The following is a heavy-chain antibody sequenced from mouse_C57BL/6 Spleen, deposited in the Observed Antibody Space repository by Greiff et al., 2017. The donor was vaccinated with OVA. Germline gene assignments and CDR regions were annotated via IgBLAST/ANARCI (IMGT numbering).Heavy chain of an antibody. J-gene: IGHJ1*03. V-gene: IGHV5-17*01. CDR3: ARPGSSDWYFDV. D-gene: IGHD1-1*01. CDR1: GFTFSDYG. CDR2: ISSGSSTI. Sequence: EVQRVESGGGLVKPGGSLKLSCAASGFTFSDYGMHWVRQAPEKGLEWVAYISSGSSTIYYADTVKGRFTISRDNAKNTLFLQMTRLRSEATAMSYCARPGSSDWYFDVWGTGTTVTVSS.